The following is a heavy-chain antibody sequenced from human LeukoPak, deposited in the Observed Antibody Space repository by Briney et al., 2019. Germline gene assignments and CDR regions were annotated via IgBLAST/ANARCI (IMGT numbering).Heavy chain of an antibody. D-gene: IGHD3-16*01. CDR3: TRASVVGVTGLPDY. CDR1: GFTFSSYA. CDR2: IRNKAYGATP. Sequence: PGGSLRLSCAASGFTFSSYAMSWVRQAPGKGLEWVGYIRNKAYGATPEYAASLKGRFTISRDDSNSIAYLQMNSLKTEDTAVYYCTRASVVGVTGLPDYWGQGTLVTVSS. V-gene: IGHV3-49*04. J-gene: IGHJ4*02.